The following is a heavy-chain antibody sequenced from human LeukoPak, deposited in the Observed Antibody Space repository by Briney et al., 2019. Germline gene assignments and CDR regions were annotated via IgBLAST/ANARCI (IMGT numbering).Heavy chain of an antibody. Sequence: GGSLSLSCAASGFTFSNYAMHWVRQAPGKGLEWVAVIPYDGNTKYYTDSVKGRFTISRDNAKNSLYLQMNSLRAEDTAVYYCARESSPEDAFDIWGQGTMVTVSS. D-gene: IGHD1-14*01. V-gene: IGHV3-30*04. CDR1: GFTFSNYA. CDR2: IPYDGNTK. CDR3: ARESSPEDAFDI. J-gene: IGHJ3*02.